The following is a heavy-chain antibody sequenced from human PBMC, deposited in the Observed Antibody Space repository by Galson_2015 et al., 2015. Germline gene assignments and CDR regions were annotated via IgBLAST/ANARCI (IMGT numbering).Heavy chain of an antibody. J-gene: IGHJ4*02. D-gene: IGHD3-3*01. V-gene: IGHV3-21*01. CDR2: ISSTTTYI. CDR1: EFTFSSYY. Sequence: SLRLSCAASEFTFSSYYMSWVRQAPGKGLEWVSSISSTTTYIYYADSVKGRFTISRDNAKNSLYLQMNSLGAEDTAVYYCARQFLDYDFWRGYYPTTFASWGQGTLVTVSS. CDR3: ARQFLDYDFWRGYYPTTFAS.